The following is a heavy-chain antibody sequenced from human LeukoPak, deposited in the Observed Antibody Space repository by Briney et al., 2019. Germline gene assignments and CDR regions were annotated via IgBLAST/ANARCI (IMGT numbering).Heavy chain of an antibody. CDR1: GFTFSSYE. V-gene: IGHV3-48*03. CDR3: ARDLPRYFDWLSPHFFDY. Sequence: GGSLRLSCAASGFTFSSYEMNWVRQAPGKGLEWVSYISSSGSTIYYADSVKGRFTISRDNAKNSLYLQMNSLRAEDTAVYYCARDLPRYFDWLSPHFFDYWGQGTLATVSS. J-gene: IGHJ4*02. D-gene: IGHD3-9*01. CDR2: ISSSGSTI.